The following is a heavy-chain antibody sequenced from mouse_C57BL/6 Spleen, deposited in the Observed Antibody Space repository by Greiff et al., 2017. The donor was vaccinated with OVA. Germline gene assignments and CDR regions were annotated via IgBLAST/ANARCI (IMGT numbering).Heavy chain of an antibody. CDR3: ARSSLTPTAMDY. J-gene: IGHJ4*01. CDR2: IDPSNGET. D-gene: IGHD6-1*01. V-gene: IGHV1-52*01. CDR1: GYSFTSYF. Sequence: QVQLQQPGAELVRPGSSVKLSCKASGYSFTSYFMNWVMQRHRQGLEWIGSIDPSNGETFYNQKFKGKATLTVDKSSSTAYMQLRSLTSEDSAVDYWARSSLTPTAMDYWGQVTSVT.